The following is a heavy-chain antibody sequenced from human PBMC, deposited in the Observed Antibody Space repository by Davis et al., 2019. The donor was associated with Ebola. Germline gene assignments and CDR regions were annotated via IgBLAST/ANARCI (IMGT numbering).Heavy chain of an antibody. D-gene: IGHD5-12*01. CDR3: ARGRPWLWVATPVRFDS. J-gene: IGHJ4*02. V-gene: IGHV1-69*13. CDR1: GGTFSSYA. CDR2: IIPIFGTA. Sequence: AASVKVSCKASGGTFSSYAISWVRQAPGQGLEWMGGIIPIFGTANYAQKFQGRVTITADESTSTAYMELSSLRSDDTAVYYCARGRPWLWVATPVRFDSWGLGTLVIVSS.